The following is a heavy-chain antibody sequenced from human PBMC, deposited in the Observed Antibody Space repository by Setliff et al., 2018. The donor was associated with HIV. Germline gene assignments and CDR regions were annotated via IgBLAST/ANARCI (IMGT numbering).Heavy chain of an antibody. CDR1: GGSIINYY. CDR3: IIAYSSGWLAPMGFDS. V-gene: IGHV4-34*01. Sequence: SETLSLTCSVTGGSIINYYWIWIRQPPGKGLEWIGEINHSGSTHYNPSLKSRATISVDTSKNQFSLKLSSVTAADTAVYYCIIAYSSGWLAPMGFDSWGQGTLVTVSS. CDR2: INHSGST. J-gene: IGHJ4*02. D-gene: IGHD6-19*01.